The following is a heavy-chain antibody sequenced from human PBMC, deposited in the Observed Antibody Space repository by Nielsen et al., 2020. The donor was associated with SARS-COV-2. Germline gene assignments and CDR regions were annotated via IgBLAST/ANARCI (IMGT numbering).Heavy chain of an antibody. CDR2: ISYDGSNK. J-gene: IGHJ4*02. CDR3: ARAIQLWHKLDY. Sequence: GGSLRLSCAASGFTFSSYAMHWVRQAPGKGLEWVAVISYDGSNKYYADSVKGRFTISRDNSKNTLYLQMNSLRAEDTAVYYCARAIQLWHKLDYWGQGTLVTVSS. V-gene: IGHV3-30-3*01. D-gene: IGHD5-18*01. CDR1: GFTFSSYA.